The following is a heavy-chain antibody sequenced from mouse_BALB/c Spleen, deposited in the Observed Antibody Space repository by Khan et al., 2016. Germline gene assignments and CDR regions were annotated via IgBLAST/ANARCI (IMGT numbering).Heavy chain of an antibody. CDR3: ARLHYYGRFAY. CDR2: INPDSSTI. D-gene: IGHD1-2*01. Sequence: EVKLLESGGGLVQPGGSLKLSCAASGFEFSRYWMSWVRQAPGKGLEWIGEINPDSSTINYTPSLKDKFIISRDNAKNTLYLQMSKVRSEDTALYYCARLHYYGRFAYGGQGTLVTVSA. V-gene: IGHV4-1*02. CDR1: GFEFSRYW. J-gene: IGHJ3*01.